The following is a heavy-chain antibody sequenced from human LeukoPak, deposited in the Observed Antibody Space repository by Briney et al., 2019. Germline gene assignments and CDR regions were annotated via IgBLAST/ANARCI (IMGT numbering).Heavy chain of an antibody. Sequence: ASVKVSCKASGYTFTSYGISWVRQAPGQGLEWVGWISAYNGSTNYAQKLQGRVTMTTDTSTSTAYMELRSLRSDDTAVYYCARVPYYDSSGYYGDYWGQGTLVTVSS. V-gene: IGHV1-18*01. CDR1: GYTFTSYG. CDR3: ARVPYYDSSGYYGDY. D-gene: IGHD3-22*01. J-gene: IGHJ4*02. CDR2: ISAYNGST.